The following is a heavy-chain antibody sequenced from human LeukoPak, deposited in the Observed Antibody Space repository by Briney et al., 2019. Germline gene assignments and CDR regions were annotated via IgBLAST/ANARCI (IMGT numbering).Heavy chain of an antibody. CDR1: GFTFSSYW. CDR2: IKNDGSEK. V-gene: IGHV3-7*05. D-gene: IGHD2-2*01. CDR3: ASQTSAKGFDG. Sequence: PGGSLRLSCAASGFTFSSYWMSWVRQAPGKGLEWVANIKNDGSEKNCMDSVKGRFTISRDNAKNSLYLQMNSLRAEDTAVYYCASQTSAKGFDGWGQGTLVTVSS. J-gene: IGHJ4*02.